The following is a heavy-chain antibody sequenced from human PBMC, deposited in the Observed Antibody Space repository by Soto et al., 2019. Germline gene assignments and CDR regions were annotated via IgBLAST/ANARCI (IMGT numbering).Heavy chain of an antibody. CDR2: IWYDGSNK. CDR3: ARDCSSTSCYGGYYYYYGMDV. V-gene: IGHV3-33*01. J-gene: IGHJ6*02. CDR1: GFTFSSYG. D-gene: IGHD2-2*01. Sequence: QVQLVESGGGVVQPGRSLRLSCAASGFTFSSYGMHWVRQAPGKGLEWVAVIWYDGSNKYYADSVKGRFTISRDNSKNTLYLQMNSLRAEDTAVYYCARDCSSTSCYGGYYYYYGMDVWGQGTTVTVSS.